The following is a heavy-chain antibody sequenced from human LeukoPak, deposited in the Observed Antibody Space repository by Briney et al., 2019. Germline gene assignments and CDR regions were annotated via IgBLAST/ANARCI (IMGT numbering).Heavy chain of an antibody. CDR3: ARDGSLYDSGDYYLSWFDP. D-gene: IGHD3-22*01. CDR1: GYTFNTYG. Sequence: ASVKVSCKPSGYTFNTYGIAWVRQAPGQGLEWMGWISAYNGNTNYAQNLQDRVTMTTDTSTTSAYMELRSLRSADTAVYYCARDGSLYDSGDYYLSWFDPWGQGTLVTASS. V-gene: IGHV1-18*01. CDR2: ISAYNGNT. J-gene: IGHJ5*02.